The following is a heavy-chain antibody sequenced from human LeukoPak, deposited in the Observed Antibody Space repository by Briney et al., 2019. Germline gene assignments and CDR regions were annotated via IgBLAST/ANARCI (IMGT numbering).Heavy chain of an antibody. J-gene: IGHJ4*02. CDR2: IYHSGST. CDR3: ARGPGGSGSYLPYYFDY. V-gene: IGHV4-30-2*01. D-gene: IGHD3-10*01. Sequence: KSSETLSLTCAVSGGSISSGGYSWRWIRQPPGKGLEWIGYIYHSGSTYYNPSLKSRVTISVDRSKNQFSLKLSSVTAADTAVYYCARGPGGSGSYLPYYFDYWGQGTLVTVSS. CDR1: GGSISSGGYS.